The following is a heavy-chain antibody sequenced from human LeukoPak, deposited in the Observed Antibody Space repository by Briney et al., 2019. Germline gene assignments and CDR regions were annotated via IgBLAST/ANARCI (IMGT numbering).Heavy chain of an antibody. J-gene: IGHJ6*03. CDR3: ARDLGTLGYYYYMDV. Sequence: SVKVSCKAPGGTFSSYAISWVRQAPGQGLEWMGGIIPIFGTANYAQKFQGRVTITADKSTSTAYMELSSLRSEDTAVYYCARDLGTLGYYYYMDVWGKGTTVTVSS. CDR2: IIPIFGTA. V-gene: IGHV1-69*06. D-gene: IGHD3-16*01. CDR1: GGTFSSYA.